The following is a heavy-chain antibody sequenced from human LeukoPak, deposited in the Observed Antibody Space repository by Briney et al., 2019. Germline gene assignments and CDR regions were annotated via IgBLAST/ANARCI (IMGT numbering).Heavy chain of an antibody. CDR3: ARDHGTNFYDSSGYKAFDI. V-gene: IGHV3-21*06. Sequence: PGGSLRLSCAASGFTFSSYNMNWVRQAPGEGLEWVSSISSSSSYIYYADSVKGRFTISRDNVNNPLYLQMNSLRAEDTAVYYCARDHGTNFYDSSGYKAFDIWGQGTMVIVSS. CDR1: GFTFSSYN. D-gene: IGHD3-22*01. CDR2: ISSSSSYI. J-gene: IGHJ3*02.